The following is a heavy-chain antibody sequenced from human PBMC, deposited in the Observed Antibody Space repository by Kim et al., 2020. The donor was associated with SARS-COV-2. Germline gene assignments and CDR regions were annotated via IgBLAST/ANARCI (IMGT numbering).Heavy chain of an antibody. CDR1: GGTFSSYT. Sequence: SVKVSCKASGGTFSSYTISWVRQAPGQGLEWMGRIIPILGIANYAQKFQGRVTITADKSTSTAYMELSSLRSEDTAVYYCARGSTDDYYDSSGYLDYWGQGTLVTVSS. CDR3: ARGSTDDYYDSSGYLDY. J-gene: IGHJ4*02. V-gene: IGHV1-69*02. D-gene: IGHD3-22*01. CDR2: IIPILGIA.